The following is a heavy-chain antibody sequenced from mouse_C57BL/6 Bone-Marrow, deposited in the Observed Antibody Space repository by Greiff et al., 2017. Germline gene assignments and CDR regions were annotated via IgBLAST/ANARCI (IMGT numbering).Heavy chain of an antibody. V-gene: IGHV5-16*01. D-gene: IGHD1-1*01. CDR1: GFTFSDYY. J-gene: IGHJ4*01. Sequence: EVKLVESEGGLVQPGSSMKLSCTASGFTFSDYYMAWVRQVPEKGLEWVANINYDGSSTYYLDSLKSRFIISGDNAKNILYLQMSSLKSEDTATYYCARDNALLRYMDYWGQGTSVTVSS. CDR2: INYDGSST. CDR3: ARDNALLRYMDY.